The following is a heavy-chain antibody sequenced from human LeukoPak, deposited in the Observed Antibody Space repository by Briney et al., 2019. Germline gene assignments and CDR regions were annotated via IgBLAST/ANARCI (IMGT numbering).Heavy chain of an antibody. V-gene: IGHV1-2*04. CDR3: ARSGPWQQLEFDPFDY. Sequence: ASVKVSCKASGYTFTGYYMHWVRQAPGQGLEWMGWINPNSGGTNYAQKFQGWVTMTRDTSISTAYMELSRLRSDDTAVYYCARSGPWQQLEFDPFDYWGQGTLVTVSS. J-gene: IGHJ4*02. D-gene: IGHD6-13*01. CDR1: GYTFTGYY. CDR2: INPNSGGT.